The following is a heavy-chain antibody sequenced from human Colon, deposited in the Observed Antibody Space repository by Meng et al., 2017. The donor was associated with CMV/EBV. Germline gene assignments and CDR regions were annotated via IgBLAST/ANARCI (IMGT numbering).Heavy chain of an antibody. D-gene: IGHD4-17*01. CDR1: GFTFDDYT. Sequence: GESLKISCAASGFTFDDYTMNWVRHAPGKGLEWVAPVSWDGGSTRYADSVRGRFTISRDNSNNLLVLQLNSLRSDDSALYYCAKGTTATTVPDFDSWGQGTLVTVSS. V-gene: IGHV3-43*01. CDR3: AKGTTATTVPDFDS. CDR2: VSWDGGST. J-gene: IGHJ4*02.